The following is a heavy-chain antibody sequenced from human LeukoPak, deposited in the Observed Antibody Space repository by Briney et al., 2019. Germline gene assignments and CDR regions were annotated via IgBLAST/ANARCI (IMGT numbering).Heavy chain of an antibody. J-gene: IGHJ4*02. V-gene: IGHV4-39*07. CDR2: IYYSGST. CDR3: ARSSGDYGDWAFDY. CDR1: GGSISSSSYY. Sequence: SETLSLICTVSGGSISSSSYYWGWIRQPPGKGLEWIGNIYYSGSTYYSSSLKSRVIISVDTSKNQFSLKLSSVTAADTAVYYCARSSGDYGDWAFDYWGQGTLVTVSS. D-gene: IGHD4-17*01.